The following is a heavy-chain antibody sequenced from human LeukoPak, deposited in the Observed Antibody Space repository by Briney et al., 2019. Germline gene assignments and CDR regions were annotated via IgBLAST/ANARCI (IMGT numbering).Heavy chain of an antibody. CDR1: GGTFSSYA. D-gene: IGHD6-6*01. J-gene: IGHJ6*03. Sequence: SVKVSCKASGGTFSSYAISWVRQAPGQGLEWMGGIIPIFGTANYAQKFQGSVTITADESTSTAYMELSSLRSEGTAVYYCARDSSPSGGYYYYMDVWGKGTTVTVSS. CDR3: ARDSSPSGGYYYYMDV. V-gene: IGHV1-69*13. CDR2: IIPIFGTA.